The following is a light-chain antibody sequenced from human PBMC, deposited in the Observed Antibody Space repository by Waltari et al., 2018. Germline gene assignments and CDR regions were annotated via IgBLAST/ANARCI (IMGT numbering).Light chain of an antibody. CDR2: DTS. Sequence: EFVLTQSPATLSLSPGERATLSCRASQSVRGYLAWYQQNPGQAPRLLIYDTSTRATGIPARFGGSGSGTDFTLTISSLEPEDFAVYYCQRRGHWPPDATFGPGTKVDIK. V-gene: IGKV3-11*01. J-gene: IGKJ3*01. CDR1: QSVRGY. CDR3: QRRGHWPPDAT.